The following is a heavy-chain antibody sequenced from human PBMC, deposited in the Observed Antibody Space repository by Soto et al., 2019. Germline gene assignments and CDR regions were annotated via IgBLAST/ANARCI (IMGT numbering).Heavy chain of an antibody. CDR2: IYSGGST. V-gene: IGHV3-53*01. D-gene: IGHD4-17*01. CDR3: ERDYADYVLGYFDY. J-gene: IGHJ4*02. Sequence: EVQLVESGGGLIQPGGSLRLSCAASGFTVYSNYMSWVRQAPGKGLEWVSVIYSGGSTYYADSVKGRFTISRDNSKNTLYLQMNSLRAEDTAVYYCERDYADYVLGYFDYWGQGTLVTVSS. CDR1: GFTVYSNY.